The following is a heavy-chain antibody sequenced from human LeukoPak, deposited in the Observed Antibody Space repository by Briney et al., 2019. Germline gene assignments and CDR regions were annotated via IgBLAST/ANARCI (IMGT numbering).Heavy chain of an antibody. CDR2: INPSGGST. CDR1: GGTFSNYA. V-gene: IGHV1-46*01. J-gene: IGHJ4*02. CDR3: AVNIAVAAPFDY. Sequence: ASVKVSCKASGGTFSNYAISWVRQAPGQGLEWMGIINPSGGSTSYAQKFQGRVTMTRDTSTSTVYMELSSLRSEDTAVYYCAVNIAVAAPFDYWGQGTLVTVSS. D-gene: IGHD6-19*01.